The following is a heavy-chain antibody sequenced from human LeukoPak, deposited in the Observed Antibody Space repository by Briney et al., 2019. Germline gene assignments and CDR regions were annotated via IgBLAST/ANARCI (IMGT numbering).Heavy chain of an antibody. CDR2: IDSGATDI. V-gene: IGHV3-21*05. J-gene: IGHJ4*02. CDR3: AGASNPPQLIDF. CDR1: GFRFSIYA. D-gene: IGHD1-1*01. Sequence: GGSLRLSRAASGFRFSIYAMNWVRQAPGKGLEWISYIDSGATDILYADSVKGRFTISRDDAKNSLFLQMTSLRAGDTAVYYCAGASNPPQLIDFWGQGTQVTVSA.